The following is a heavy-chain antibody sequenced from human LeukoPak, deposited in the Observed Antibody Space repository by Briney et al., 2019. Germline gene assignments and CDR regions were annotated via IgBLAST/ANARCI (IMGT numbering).Heavy chain of an antibody. V-gene: IGHV4-59*12. CDR1: GGSISSYY. Sequence: SETLSLTCTVSGGSISSYYWSWIRQPPGKGLEWIGYIYYSGSTNYNPSLKSRVTISVDRSKNQFSLKLSSVTAADTAVYYCARDTQSSSHLGGNAFDIWGQGTMVTVSS. CDR2: IYYSGST. CDR3: ARDTQSSSHLGGNAFDI. D-gene: IGHD2-15*01. J-gene: IGHJ3*02.